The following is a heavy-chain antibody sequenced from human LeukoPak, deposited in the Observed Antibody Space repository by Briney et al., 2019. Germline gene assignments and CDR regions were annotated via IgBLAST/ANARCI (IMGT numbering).Heavy chain of an antibody. Sequence: SLRLSCAASGFTVSSNYMSWVRQAPGKGLEWVSVIYSGVSTYYADSVKGRFTISRDNSKNTLYLQMNSLRAEDTAVYYCAKDSRHIVVVPAALELYFDYWGQGTLVTVSS. CDR3: AKDSRHIVVVPAALELYFDY. CDR1: GFTVSSNY. D-gene: IGHD2-2*01. CDR2: IYSGVST. J-gene: IGHJ4*02. V-gene: IGHV3-53*05.